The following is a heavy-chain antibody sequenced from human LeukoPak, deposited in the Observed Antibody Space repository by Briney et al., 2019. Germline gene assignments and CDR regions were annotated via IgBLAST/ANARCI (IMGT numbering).Heavy chain of an antibody. CDR3: ARKSGYIAARSEFDY. D-gene: IGHD6-6*01. CDR2: IKQDGSQK. CDR1: EFTFSAYC. Sequence: GESLRLSCAASEFTFSAYCMNWVRQAPGKGLEWAANIKQDGSQKSYVDSVKARFTISRDNAKNSLYLQMNSLRAEDTAVYYCARKSGYIAARSEFDYWGQGTLVTVSS. V-gene: IGHV3-7*01. J-gene: IGHJ4*02.